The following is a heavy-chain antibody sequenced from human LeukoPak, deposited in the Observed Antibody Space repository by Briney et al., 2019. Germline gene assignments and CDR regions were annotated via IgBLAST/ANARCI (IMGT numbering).Heavy chain of an antibody. V-gene: IGHV4-30-2*06. CDR3: VRLHKTRGEATGWYYFDT. D-gene: IGHD6-19*01. Sequence: SQTLSLTCGVSGGSISKGGYSWSWIRQSPRKGLEWIGYIYHTGITHYNPSLKSRLTISMDKSTNKFSLNLTSVSAADTAVYYCVRLHKTRGEATGWYYFDTWGPGTQVTVSS. J-gene: IGHJ4*02. CDR2: IYHTGIT. CDR1: GGSISKGGYS.